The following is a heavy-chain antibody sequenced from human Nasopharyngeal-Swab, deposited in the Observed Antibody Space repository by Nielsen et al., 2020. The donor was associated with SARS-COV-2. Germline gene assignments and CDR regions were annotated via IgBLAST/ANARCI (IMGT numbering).Heavy chain of an antibody. CDR1: GYTFTSYY. J-gene: IGHJ5*02. D-gene: IGHD2-2*01. V-gene: IGHV1-46*01. CDR3: AREDIGVVPVAMGYNWFDP. Sequence: ASVKVSCKASGYTFTSYYIHCVRQAPGQGLEWMGIINPSAGSTSYAQKFQGRVTMTRDTSTSTVSMELSSLRSEDTAVYYCAREDIGVVPVAMGYNWFDPWGQGTLVTVSS. CDR2: INPSAGST.